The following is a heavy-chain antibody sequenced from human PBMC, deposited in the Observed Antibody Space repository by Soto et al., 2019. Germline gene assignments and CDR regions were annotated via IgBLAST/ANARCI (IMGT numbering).Heavy chain of an antibody. CDR3: ARVRIVGSTAFDS. J-gene: IGHJ4*02. CDR2: ISYSGST. Sequence: QVQLQESGPGLVKPSQTLSLTCTVSGGSIRSEDYYWSWIRQPPGKGLEWIGYISYSGSTAYKSSLRKRVIISVDTSKNQVSLKLNSAPAADTAVSYCARVRIVGSTAFDSWCQGTLVTVSS. D-gene: IGHD1-26*01. CDR1: GGSIRSEDYY. V-gene: IGHV4-30-4*01.